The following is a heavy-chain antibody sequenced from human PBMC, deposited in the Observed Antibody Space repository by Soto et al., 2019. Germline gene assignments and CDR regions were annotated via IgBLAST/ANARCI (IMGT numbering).Heavy chain of an antibody. Sequence: QVQLQQCGAGLLKPSETLSLTCDVYGGSFSGYYWSWIRQPPGKGLEWIGEINHSGSTNYNQSRKSRVTISVDTSKNQFSLKLSSVTAADTAVYYCAMYSGYEYYFDYWGQGTLVTVSS. D-gene: IGHD5-12*01. J-gene: IGHJ4*02. CDR3: AMYSGYEYYFDY. V-gene: IGHV4-34*01. CDR1: GGSFSGYY. CDR2: INHSGST.